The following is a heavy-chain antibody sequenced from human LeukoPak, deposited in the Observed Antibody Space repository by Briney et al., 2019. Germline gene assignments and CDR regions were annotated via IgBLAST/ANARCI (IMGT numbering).Heavy chain of an antibody. CDR3: TITDIVVVPFFDY. CDR2: IKSKTDGGTT. V-gene: IGHV3-15*01. J-gene: IGHJ4*02. Sequence: GGSLRLSCAASGFTFSSAWMSWVRQAPGKGLEWVGRIKSKTDGGTTDYAAPVKGRFTISRDDSKNTLYLQMNSLKTEDTAVYYCTITDIVVVPFFDYWGQGTLVTVSS. CDR1: GFTFSSAW. D-gene: IGHD2-2*01.